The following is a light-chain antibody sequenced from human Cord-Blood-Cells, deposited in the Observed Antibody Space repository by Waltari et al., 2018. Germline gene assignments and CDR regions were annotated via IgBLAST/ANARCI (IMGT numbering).Light chain of an antibody. CDR1: RSAVGSYNL. Sequence: QSALTQPASVSGYPGQSITISCTGTRSAVGSYNLVSLYQQHPGKAPKLMIYEGSKRPSGVSNRFSGSKSGNTASLTISGLQAEDEADYYCCSYAGSSTYVFGTGTKVTVL. V-gene: IGLV2-23*01. CDR3: CSYAGSSTYV. J-gene: IGLJ1*01. CDR2: EGS.